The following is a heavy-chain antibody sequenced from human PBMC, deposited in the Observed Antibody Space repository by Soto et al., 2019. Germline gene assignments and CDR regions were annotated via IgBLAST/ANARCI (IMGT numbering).Heavy chain of an antibody. Sequence: QVQLVESGGGVVQPGRSLRLSCAASGFTFSSYGMHWVRQAPGKGLEWVAVISCDGSNKYYADSVKGRFTISRDNSKNTLYLQMNSLRAEDTAVYYCEKDIVAAAGTGDFDYWGQGTLVTVSS. D-gene: IGHD6-13*01. J-gene: IGHJ4*02. CDR1: GFTFSSYG. V-gene: IGHV3-30*18. CDR3: EKDIVAAAGTGDFDY. CDR2: ISCDGSNK.